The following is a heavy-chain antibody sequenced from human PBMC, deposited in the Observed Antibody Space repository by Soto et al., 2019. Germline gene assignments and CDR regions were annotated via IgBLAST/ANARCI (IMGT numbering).Heavy chain of an antibody. V-gene: IGHV3-23*01. J-gene: IGHJ5*02. D-gene: IGHD3-22*01. CDR1: GFTFGSYA. CDR2: ISGSGGST. Sequence: EVQLLESGGGLVQPGGSLRLSCAASGFTFGSYAMSWVRQAPGKGLEWVSVISGSGGSTNYADSVKGRFTISRDNSKNTLYLQMNSLRAEDTAVYYCAKDTKVGYYDSSGPQEFDPWGQGTLVTVSS. CDR3: AKDTKVGYYDSSGPQEFDP.